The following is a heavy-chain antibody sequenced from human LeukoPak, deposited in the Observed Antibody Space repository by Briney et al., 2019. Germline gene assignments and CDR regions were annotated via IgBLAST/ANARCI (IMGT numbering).Heavy chain of an antibody. CDR1: GGSISSYY. D-gene: IGHD5-12*01. Sequence: ASETLSLTCTVSGGSISSYYWSWIRQPPGKGLEWIGYIYYSGSTNYNPSLKSRVTISVDTSKNQFSLKLSSVTAADTAVYYCATGGYSGYGPYYGMDVWGQGTTVTVSS. CDR3: ATGGYSGYGPYYGMDV. J-gene: IGHJ6*02. V-gene: IGHV4-59*08. CDR2: IYYSGST.